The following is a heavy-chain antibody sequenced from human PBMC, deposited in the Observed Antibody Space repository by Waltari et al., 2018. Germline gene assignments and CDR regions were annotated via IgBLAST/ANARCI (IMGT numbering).Heavy chain of an antibody. CDR3: ARAGDYYDSSGSPFDWYFDL. D-gene: IGHD3-22*01. J-gene: IGHJ2*01. Sequence: QVQLVQSGAEVKKPGSSVKVSCKASGGTFSSYAIRWVRQAPGQGLEWMGGIIPIFGTANYAQKFQGRVTITADESTSTAYMELSSLRSEDTAVYYCARAGDYYDSSGSPFDWYFDLWGRGTLVTVSS. V-gene: IGHV1-69*01. CDR2: IIPIFGTA. CDR1: GGTFSSYA.